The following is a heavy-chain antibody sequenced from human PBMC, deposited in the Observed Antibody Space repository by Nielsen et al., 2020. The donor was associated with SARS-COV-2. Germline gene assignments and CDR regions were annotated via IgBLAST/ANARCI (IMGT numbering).Heavy chain of an antibody. CDR2: ISSYDGNT. D-gene: IGHD6-13*01. Sequence: SVKVSCKASGYTFSTYGISWVRQAPGQGLEWMGWISSYDGNTNYAQKLQGRVTMTTDTSTSTAYMELGSLRPDDTAVYYCARSVGYSSSWPKYYYHYMDVWGEGTTVTVSS. CDR1: GYTFSTYG. CDR3: ARSVGYSSSWPKYYYHYMDV. V-gene: IGHV1-18*04. J-gene: IGHJ6*03.